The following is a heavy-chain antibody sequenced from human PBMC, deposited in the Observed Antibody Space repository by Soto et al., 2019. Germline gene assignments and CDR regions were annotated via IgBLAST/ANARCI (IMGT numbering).Heavy chain of an antibody. V-gene: IGHV4-59*05. CDR3: AGLEPIVVVITTAFDI. CDR1: GFTFSSYA. J-gene: IGHJ3*02. CDR2: IYYSGST. D-gene: IGHD3-22*01. Sequence: GSLRLSCAASGFTFSSYAMSWVRQAPGKGLEWIGSIYYSGSTYYNPSLKSRVTISVDTSKNQFSLKLSSVTAADTAVYYCAGLEPIVVVITTAFDIRAQRTMVTGSS.